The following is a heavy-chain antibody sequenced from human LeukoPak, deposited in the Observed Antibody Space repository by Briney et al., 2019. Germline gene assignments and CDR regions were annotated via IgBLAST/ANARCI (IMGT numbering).Heavy chain of an antibody. J-gene: IGHJ6*03. CDR3: AGRQPDYYGSGKYYYYMDV. V-gene: IGHV4-4*07. CDR2: IYTSGST. CDR1: GGSISSYY. D-gene: IGHD3-10*01. Sequence: SETLSLTCTVSGGSISSYYWSWIRQPAGKGLEWIGRIYTSGSTNYNPSLKSRVTMSVDTSKNQFSLKLSSVTAADTAVYYCAGRQPDYYGSGKYYYYMDVWGKGTTVTISS.